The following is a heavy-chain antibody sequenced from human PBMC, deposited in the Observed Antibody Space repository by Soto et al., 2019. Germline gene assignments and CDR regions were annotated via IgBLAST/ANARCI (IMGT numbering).Heavy chain of an antibody. CDR2: INQSGST. CDR3: ARGGGPGRFYFHSDEAMHDYY. J-gene: IGHJ6*01. D-gene: IGHD3-9*01. Sequence: KGLEWIGEINQSGSTNYNPSLKGRVAIAVDTSKNQFSLKLSSVTAADTAVYYCARGGGPGRFYFHSDEAMHDYY. V-gene: IGHV4-34*01.